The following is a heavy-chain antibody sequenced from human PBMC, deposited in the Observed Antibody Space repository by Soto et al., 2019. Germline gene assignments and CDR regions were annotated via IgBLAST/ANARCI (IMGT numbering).Heavy chain of an antibody. CDR2: INSDGSST. V-gene: IGHV3-74*01. CDR3: ARAEYYDILTDNPVPGGFDY. D-gene: IGHD3-9*01. CDR1: GFPFGSYW. Sequence: GGSLRLSCAASGFPFGSYWTHWARRAPGKGLVWVSRINSDGSSTSYADSVKGRLTISRDNAKTTLYLQMNSLRAEDTAAYYCARAEYYDILTDNPVPGGFDYWGQGTLVTVSS. J-gene: IGHJ4*02.